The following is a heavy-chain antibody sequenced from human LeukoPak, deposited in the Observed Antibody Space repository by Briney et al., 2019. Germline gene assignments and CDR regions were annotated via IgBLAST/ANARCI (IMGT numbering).Heavy chain of an antibody. V-gene: IGHV1-18*01. D-gene: IGHD3-22*01. CDR2: ISAYNGNT. CDR3: ATDLPRYYDSTSMLSSY. J-gene: IGHJ4*02. Sequence: GASVKVSCKASGYTFTSYGISWVRQAPGQGLEWMGWISAYNGNTNYAQKLQGRVTMTTDTSTSTAYMELSSLRSEDTAVYYCATDLPRYYDSTSMLSSYWGQGTLVTVSS. CDR1: GYTFTSYG.